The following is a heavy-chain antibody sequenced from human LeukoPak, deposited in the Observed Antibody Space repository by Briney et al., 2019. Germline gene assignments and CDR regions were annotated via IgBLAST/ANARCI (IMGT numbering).Heavy chain of an antibody. Sequence: SQTLSLTCAIPGDSVSSNSAAWNWIRQSPSRGLEWLGRTYYRSKWYNDYAVSVKSRITINPDTSKNQFSLQLNSVTPEDTAVYYCARDTASSSWSYYYYYGMDVWGQGTTVTVSS. CDR1: GDSVSSNSAA. CDR2: TYYRSKWYN. CDR3: ARDTASSSWSYYYYYGMDV. V-gene: IGHV6-1*01. D-gene: IGHD6-13*01. J-gene: IGHJ6*02.